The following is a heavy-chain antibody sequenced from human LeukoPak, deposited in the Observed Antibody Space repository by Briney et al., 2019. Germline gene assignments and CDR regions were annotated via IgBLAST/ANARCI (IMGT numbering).Heavy chain of an antibody. Sequence: GASVKVSCKASGYTFTGHYMHWVRQAPGQGLEWMGWINPNSGDTNYAQKFQGRVTMTRDTSINTAYMDLSRLRSDDTAVYYCARVGGVVVPAGDLDYWGQGTLVTVSS. D-gene: IGHD2-2*01. J-gene: IGHJ4*02. V-gene: IGHV1-2*02. CDR2: INPNSGDT. CDR3: ARVGGVVVPAGDLDY. CDR1: GYTFTGHY.